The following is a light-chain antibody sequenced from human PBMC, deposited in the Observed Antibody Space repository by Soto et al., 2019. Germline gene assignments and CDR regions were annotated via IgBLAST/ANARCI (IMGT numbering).Light chain of an antibody. CDR1: QSVASSY. CDR3: QQYGSSPPIT. CDR2: GAS. Sequence: EIVLTHSPGTLSLSPCEGAALSWSASQSVASSYLAWYQQKPGQAPRLLIYGASSRATGIPDRFSGSGSGTDFTLTISRLEPEDFAVYYCQQYGSSPPITFGQGTTTGD. V-gene: IGKV3-20*01. J-gene: IGKJ5*01.